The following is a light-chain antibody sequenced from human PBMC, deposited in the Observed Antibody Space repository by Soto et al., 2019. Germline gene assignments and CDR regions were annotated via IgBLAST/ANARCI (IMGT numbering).Light chain of an antibody. Sequence: DIQMTQSPSTLSASVGDRVTVTCRASQDIGSWLAWYPQKPGQAPTLLIFDASNLEDGVPSRFSAGGSGTEFTLTVASLQPDDFATYYCQQYDTYLWTFGQGTKVEVK. J-gene: IGKJ1*01. CDR2: DAS. V-gene: IGKV1-5*01. CDR3: QQYDTYLWT. CDR1: QDIGSW.